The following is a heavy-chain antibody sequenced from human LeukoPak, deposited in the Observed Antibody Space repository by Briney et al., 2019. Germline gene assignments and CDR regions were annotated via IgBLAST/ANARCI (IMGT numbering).Heavy chain of an antibody. CDR3: ARERPIVVVRGYFGY. Sequence: GGSLRLSCAASDFSFITYAMSWVRQAPGKGLEWVSTITGRGDATYYADSVKGRFTISRDNSKNTLYLQMNSLRAEDTAVYYCARERPIVVVRGYFGYWGQGTLVTVSS. CDR1: DFSFITYA. CDR2: ITGRGDAT. J-gene: IGHJ4*02. V-gene: IGHV3-23*01. D-gene: IGHD2-21*01.